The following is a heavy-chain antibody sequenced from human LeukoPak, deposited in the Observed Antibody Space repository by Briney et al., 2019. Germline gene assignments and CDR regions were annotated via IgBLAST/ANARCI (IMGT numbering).Heavy chain of an antibody. CDR3: ARVGSGTLSFDI. CDR1: GGSISSYY. V-gene: IGHV4-4*07. D-gene: IGHD1-26*01. Sequence: SETLSLTCTVSGGSISSYYWSWIRQPAGKGQEWIGRIYTSGSTNYNPSLKSRVTMSVDTSKNQFSLKLSSVSAADTAVYYCARVGSGTLSFDIWGQGTMVTVSS. CDR2: IYTSGST. J-gene: IGHJ3*02.